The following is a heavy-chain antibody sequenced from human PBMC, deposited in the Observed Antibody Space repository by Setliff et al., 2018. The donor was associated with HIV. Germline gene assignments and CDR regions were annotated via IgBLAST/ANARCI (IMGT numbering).Heavy chain of an antibody. CDR1: GATFSTSA. Sequence: GASVKVSCKASGATFSTSAIGWVRQAPGQGLEWMGGIIPMLGSPNYAQKFQGRVTIIADESTSTAYMELSSLRSEDTAVYNCARDYPYYESSGYNYLEAFDIWGQGTMVTVSS. V-gene: IGHV1-69*13. D-gene: IGHD3-22*01. CDR3: ARDYPYYESSGYNYLEAFDI. CDR2: IIPMLGSP. J-gene: IGHJ3*02.